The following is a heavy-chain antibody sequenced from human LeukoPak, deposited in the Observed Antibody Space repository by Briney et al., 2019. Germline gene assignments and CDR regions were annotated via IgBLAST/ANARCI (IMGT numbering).Heavy chain of an antibody. CDR3: ARAAPEWSLLKFSVGFDP. J-gene: IGHJ5*02. CDR2: IYYSGST. V-gene: IGHV4-31*03. CDR1: GGSIGSGGYY. D-gene: IGHD3-22*01. Sequence: PSETLSLTRTVSGGSIGSGGYYWSWIRQHPGKGLEWIGYIYYSGSTYYNPSLKSRVTISVDTSKNQFSLKLSSVTAADTAVYYCARAAPEWSLLKFSVGFDPWGQGTLVTVSS.